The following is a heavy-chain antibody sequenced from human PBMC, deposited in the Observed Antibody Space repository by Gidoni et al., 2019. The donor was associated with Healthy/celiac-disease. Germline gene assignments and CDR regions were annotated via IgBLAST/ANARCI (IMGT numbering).Heavy chain of an antibody. V-gene: IGHV3-43*01. D-gene: IGHD3-9*01. CDR1: GFTFEDYT. Sequence: EVQLVESGGVVVQPGGSLRLSCAASGFTFEDYTMHWVRQAPGKGLEWVSLISWDGGSTYYADSVKGRFTISRDNSKNSLYLQMNSLRTEDTALYYCAKDVAPRFDWPQYYFDYWGQGTLVTVSS. J-gene: IGHJ4*02. CDR2: ISWDGGST. CDR3: AKDVAPRFDWPQYYFDY.